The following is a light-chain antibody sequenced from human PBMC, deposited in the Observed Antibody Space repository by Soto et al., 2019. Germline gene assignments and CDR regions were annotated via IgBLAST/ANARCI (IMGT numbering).Light chain of an antibody. V-gene: IGKV3-11*01. CDR1: QSVSSY. Sequence: EIVLTQSPATLSLSPGEGATLSCRASQSVSSYLAWYQQKPGQALRLLIYDVSNGATGVPARFIGSGSGTDFTLTISSLEPEDFAVYYCQQRSNWITFGQGTRLE. CDR3: QQRSNWIT. J-gene: IGKJ5*01. CDR2: DVS.